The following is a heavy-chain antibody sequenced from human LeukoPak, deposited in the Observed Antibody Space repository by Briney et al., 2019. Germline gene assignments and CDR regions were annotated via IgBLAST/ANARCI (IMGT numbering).Heavy chain of an antibody. J-gene: IGHJ3*02. V-gene: IGHV4-59*01. Sequence: SSETLSLTCTVSGVSISTYYWSWIRQPPGKGLEWIGYIYYTGSTNYNPSLKSRVTISVDTSKNQFSLKLTSVTAADTAVYYCARARVGATSDDALDIWGQGTMVTVSS. CDR2: IYYTGST. CDR1: GVSISTYY. D-gene: IGHD1-26*01. CDR3: ARARVGATSDDALDI.